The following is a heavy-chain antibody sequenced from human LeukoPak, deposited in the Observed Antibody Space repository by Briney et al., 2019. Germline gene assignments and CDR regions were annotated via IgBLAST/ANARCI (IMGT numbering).Heavy chain of an antibody. V-gene: IGHV3-21*01. CDR1: GFTFSSYS. J-gene: IGHJ4*02. CDR3: ARVRVVVRYFDY. D-gene: IGHD3-22*01. Sequence: PGGSLRLSCAASGFTFSSYSMNWVRQAPGKGLEWVSSISSSSSYIYYADSVKGRFTISSDNAKNSLYLQMNSLRAEDTAVYYCARVRVVVRYFDYWGQGTLVTVSS. CDR2: ISSSSSYI.